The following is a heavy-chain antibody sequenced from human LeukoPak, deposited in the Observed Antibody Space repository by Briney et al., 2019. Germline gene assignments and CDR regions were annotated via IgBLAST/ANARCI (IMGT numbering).Heavy chain of an antibody. CDR3: ARDLPRYYYGSGSYVDWFDP. D-gene: IGHD3-10*01. J-gene: IGHJ5*02. Sequence: ASVKVSCKASGYTFTGYGISWVRQAPGQGLEWMGWISAYNGNTNYAQKLQGRVTMTTDTSTSTAYMELRSLRSDDTAVYYCARDLPRYYYGSGSYVDWFDPWGQGTLVTVSS. CDR1: GYTFTGYG. CDR2: ISAYNGNT. V-gene: IGHV1-18*04.